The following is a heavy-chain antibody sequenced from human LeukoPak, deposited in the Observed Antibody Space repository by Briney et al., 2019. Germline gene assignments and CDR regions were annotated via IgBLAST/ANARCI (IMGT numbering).Heavy chain of an antibody. Sequence: SETLSLTCAVYGGSFSGYYWSWIRQPPGKGLEWIGEINHSGSTNYNPSLKSRVTISVDTSKNQFSLKLSFVTAADTAVYYCARGFRWWLEDYWGQGTLVTVSS. CDR1: GGSFSGYY. CDR3: ARGFRWWLEDY. V-gene: IGHV4-34*01. D-gene: IGHD2-15*01. CDR2: INHSGST. J-gene: IGHJ4*02.